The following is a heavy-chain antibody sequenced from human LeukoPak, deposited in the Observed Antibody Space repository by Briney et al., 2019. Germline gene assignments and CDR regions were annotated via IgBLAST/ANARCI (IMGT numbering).Heavy chain of an antibody. J-gene: IGHJ6*03. CDR2: MNPNSGNR. V-gene: IGHV1-8*03. CDR1: GYTFTSYD. D-gene: IGHD1-26*01. Sequence: ASVNVSCKASGYTFTSYDINWVRHATGQGLEWMGWMNPNSGNRGYAQKFQGRVTITRNTSISTPYMELSSLRSEDTAVYYCARVAEVGVTGYNYYMDVWGKGTTVTISS. CDR3: ARVAEVGVTGYNYYMDV.